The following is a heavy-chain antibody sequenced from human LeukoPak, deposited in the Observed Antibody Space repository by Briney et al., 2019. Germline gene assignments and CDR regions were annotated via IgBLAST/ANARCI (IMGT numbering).Heavy chain of an antibody. CDR2: IYYSGST. V-gene: IGHV4-59*01. J-gene: IGHJ3*02. CDR3: ARDRPGGYSYALSAFDI. Sequence: PSETLSLTRTVSGGSISSYYWSWIRQPPGKGLEWIGYIYYSGSTNYNPSLKSRVTIPVDTSKNQFSLRLSSVTAADTAVYYCARDRPGGYSYALSAFDIWGQGTLVTVSS. CDR1: GGSISSYY. D-gene: IGHD5-18*01.